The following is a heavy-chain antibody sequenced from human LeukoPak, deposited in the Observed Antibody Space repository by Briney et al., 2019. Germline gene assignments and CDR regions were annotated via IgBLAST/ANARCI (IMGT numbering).Heavy chain of an antibody. Sequence: SETLSLTCAVSGDSITSTSWWSWVRQPPGKGLEWIGEINHSGSTNYNPSLKSRITISVDKSKNQFSLKLSSVTAADTAVYYCARGHPPYSSGFTGWFDPWGQGTLVTVSS. CDR2: INHSGST. CDR3: ARGHPPYSSGFTGWFDP. D-gene: IGHD6-19*01. V-gene: IGHV4-4*02. J-gene: IGHJ5*02. CDR1: GDSITSTSW.